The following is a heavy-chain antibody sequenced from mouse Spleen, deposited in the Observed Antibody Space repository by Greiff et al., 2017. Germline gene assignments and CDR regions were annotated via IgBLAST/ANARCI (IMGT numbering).Heavy chain of an antibody. CDR3: ARQIYYDYDVSYYFDY. CDR2: ISSGSSTI. Sequence: EVKLVESGGGLVKPGGSLKLSCAASGFTFSDYGMHWVRQAPEKGLEWVAYISSGSSTIYYADTVKGRFTISRDNAKNTLFLQMTSLRSEDTAMYYCARQIYYDYDVSYYFDYWGQGTTLTVSS. CDR1: GFTFSDYG. V-gene: IGHV5-17*01. D-gene: IGHD2-4*01. J-gene: IGHJ2*01.